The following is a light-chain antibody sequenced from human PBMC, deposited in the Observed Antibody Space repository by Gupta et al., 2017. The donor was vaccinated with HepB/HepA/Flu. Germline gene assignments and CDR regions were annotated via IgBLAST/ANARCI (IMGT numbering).Light chain of an antibody. V-gene: IGLV1-47*01. Sequence: QSVPTQPLSASGTPGQRVIISCSGRSSNIGHNYVYWYQQLPGTAPKLLIDRNNQRPSGVPDRFSGAKYAASDSLGISGRRSEDEADDYGAVWDGSRSDVWVFGGGTKLTVL. CDR2: RNN. CDR3: AVWDGSRSDVWV. J-gene: IGLJ3*02. CDR1: SSNIGHNY.